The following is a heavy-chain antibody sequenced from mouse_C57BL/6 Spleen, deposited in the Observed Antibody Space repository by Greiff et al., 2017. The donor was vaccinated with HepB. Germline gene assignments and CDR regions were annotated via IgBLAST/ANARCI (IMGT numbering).Heavy chain of an antibody. V-gene: IGHV5-4*01. D-gene: IGHD4-1*01. Sequence: DVRLVESGGGLVKPGGSLKLSCAASGFTFSSYAMSWVRQTPEKRLEWVATISDGGSYTYYPDNVKGRFTISRDNAKNNLYLQMSHLKSEDTAMYYCAREETGTDYAMDYWGQGTSVTVSS. CDR2: ISDGGSYT. CDR1: GFTFSSYA. CDR3: AREETGTDYAMDY. J-gene: IGHJ4*01.